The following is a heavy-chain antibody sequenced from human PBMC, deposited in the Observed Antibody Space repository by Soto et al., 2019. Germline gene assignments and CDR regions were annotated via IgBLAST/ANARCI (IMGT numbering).Heavy chain of an antibody. D-gene: IGHD6-13*01. CDR3: ARDTAAAAHVQFDY. CDR1: GFTFSRSA. Sequence: PGGSLKISCAASGFTFSRSAMHWVRHAPGKGLEWVALIWYDGNIQYYADSVRGRFTISRDNSKNALYLQMNSLRAEDTAVYYCARDTAAAAHVQFDYWGQGTLVTVSS. V-gene: IGHV3-33*01. CDR2: IWYDGNIQ. J-gene: IGHJ4*02.